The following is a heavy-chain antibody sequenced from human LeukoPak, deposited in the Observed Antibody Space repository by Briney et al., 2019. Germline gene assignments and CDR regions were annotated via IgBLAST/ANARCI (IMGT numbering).Heavy chain of an antibody. CDR1: GYTFTSYY. Sequence: ASVRVSCKASGYTFTSYYMHWVRQAPGQGLEWMGIINPSGGSTSYAQKFQGRVTMTRDTSTSTVYMELSSLRSEDTAVYYCARTTMEKDYFDYWGQGTLVTVSS. CDR3: ARTTMEKDYFDY. D-gene: IGHD4/OR15-4a*01. J-gene: IGHJ4*02. CDR2: INPSGGST. V-gene: IGHV1-46*01.